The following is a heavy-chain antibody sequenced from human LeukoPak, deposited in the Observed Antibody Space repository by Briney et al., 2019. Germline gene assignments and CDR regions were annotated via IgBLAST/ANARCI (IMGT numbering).Heavy chain of an antibody. Sequence: GGSLRLSCAASGFPFSSYSMNWVRQAPGKGLEWVSSISSSSSYIYYADSVKGRFTISRDNAKNSLYLQMNSLRAEDTAVYYCARVGDYGDYVSPPYFDYWGQGTLVTVSS. CDR1: GFPFSSYS. D-gene: IGHD4-17*01. CDR2: ISSSSSYI. J-gene: IGHJ4*02. CDR3: ARVGDYGDYVSPPYFDY. V-gene: IGHV3-21*01.